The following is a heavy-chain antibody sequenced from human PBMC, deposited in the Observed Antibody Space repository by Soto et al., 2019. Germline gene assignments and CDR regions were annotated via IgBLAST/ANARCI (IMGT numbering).Heavy chain of an antibody. CDR2: INPNSGVT. D-gene: IGHD3-16*01. V-gene: IGHV1-2*04. CDR1: GYSFTGYS. J-gene: IGHJ4*02. Sequence: QVQLIQSGAEVKKPGASVRVSCKTSGYSFTGYSVHWVRQAPGQGLEWMGWINPNSGVTQYAQKFQDWVTMTRVTSSSTAYMELTRIRTGDRAVYYCARGSRLSYTIGYWGQGTLVTVSS. CDR3: ARGSRLSYTIGY.